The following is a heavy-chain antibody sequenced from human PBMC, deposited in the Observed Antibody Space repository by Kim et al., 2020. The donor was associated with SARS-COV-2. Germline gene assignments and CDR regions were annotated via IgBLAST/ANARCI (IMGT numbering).Heavy chain of an antibody. CDR1: GGSISSSSYY. CDR2: NYYSGST. Sequence: SETLSLTCTASGGSISSSSYYWGWIRQPPGKGLEWIGCNYYSGSTYHNLTLKSRVTISVATSKNQFSLKLSSVSAADTAVYYCVRRSFKDVTIFGVDGDNWFVPWGQGTLVTVFS. CDR3: VRRSFKDVTIFGVDGDNWFVP. J-gene: IGHJ5*02. V-gene: IGHV4-39*01. D-gene: IGHD3-3*01.